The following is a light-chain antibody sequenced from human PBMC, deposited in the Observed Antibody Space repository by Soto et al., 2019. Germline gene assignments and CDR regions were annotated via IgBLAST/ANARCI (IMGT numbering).Light chain of an antibody. CDR1: QSVSSK. CDR3: QQRSDWPLT. Sequence: EIVMTQSPATLSVSPGEGATLSCRASQSVSSKLAWYQQKPGQAPRLLIYDASRRATGIPARFSGSGSGTDFTLTISSLEPEDIAVYYCQQRSDWPLTFGGGTKVDIK. J-gene: IGKJ4*01. CDR2: DAS. V-gene: IGKV3-11*01.